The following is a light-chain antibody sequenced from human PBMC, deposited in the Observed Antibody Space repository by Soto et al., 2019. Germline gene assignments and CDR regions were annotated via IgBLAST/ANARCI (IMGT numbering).Light chain of an antibody. CDR3: SSYTSISTLV. J-gene: IGLJ1*01. CDR2: EVS. CDR1: RSDIGDYNY. V-gene: IGLV2-14*01. Sequence: QSVLTQPASVSGSPGQSITISCTGTRSDIGDYNYVSWYQQHPGKAPQIMIYEVSNRPSGVSNRFSGSKSGNTASLTISGLQSEDEADYYCSSYTSISTLVFGTGTKVTVL.